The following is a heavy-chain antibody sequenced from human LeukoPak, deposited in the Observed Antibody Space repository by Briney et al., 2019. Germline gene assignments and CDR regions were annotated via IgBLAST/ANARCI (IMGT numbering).Heavy chain of an antibody. J-gene: IGHJ5*01. D-gene: IGHD2-2*01. CDR3: AREEMDCSSTSCYWFWFDP. CDR1: GGSISSYY. Sequence: PSETLSLTCTVSGGSISSYYWSWIRQPAGKGLEWIGRIYTSGSTNYNPSLKSRVTMSVDTSKNQFSLKLSSVTAADTAVYYCAREEMDCSSTSCYWFWFDPWGKGTLVTVSS. CDR2: IYTSGST. V-gene: IGHV4-4*07.